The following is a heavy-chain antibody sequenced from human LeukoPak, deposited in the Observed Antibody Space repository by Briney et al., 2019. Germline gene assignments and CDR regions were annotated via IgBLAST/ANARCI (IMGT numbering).Heavy chain of an antibody. CDR3: AKDHGGELPQYYFDY. D-gene: IGHD1-26*01. Sequence: GGSLRLSCAASGFTFSSYGMHWVRQAPGKGLEWEAVISHDGSNKYYADSVKGRFTISRDNSKNMLYLQMNSLRAEDTAVYYCAKDHGGELPQYYFDYWGQRTRVTVSS. V-gene: IGHV3-30*18. J-gene: IGHJ4*02. CDR2: ISHDGSNK. CDR1: GFTFSSYG.